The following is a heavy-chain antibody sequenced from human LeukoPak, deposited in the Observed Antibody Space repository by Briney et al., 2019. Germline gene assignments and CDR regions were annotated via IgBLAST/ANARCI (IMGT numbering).Heavy chain of an antibody. D-gene: IGHD4-17*01. Sequence: GGSLRLSCAASGFTFSSYWMSWVRQAPGKGLEWVANIKQDGSEKYYVDSVKGRFTISRDNAKNSLYLQMNSLRAEDTAVYYCAKGGTYGDSPLYFDYWGQGTLVTVSS. CDR2: IKQDGSEK. V-gene: IGHV3-7*03. CDR1: GFTFSSYW. CDR3: AKGGTYGDSPLYFDY. J-gene: IGHJ4*02.